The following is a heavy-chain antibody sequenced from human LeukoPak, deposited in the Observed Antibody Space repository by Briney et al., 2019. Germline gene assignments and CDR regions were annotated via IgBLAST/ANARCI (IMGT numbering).Heavy chain of an antibody. Sequence: ASVKVSCTTSGYTFTSYGISWVRQAPGQGLEWMGWISAYDGNTNYAQNLQGKVTMTTDTSTSTAYMELRSLRSDDMALYYCAREVFGDLLNCDYWGQGTLVTVSS. CDR1: GYTFTSYG. CDR2: ISAYDGNT. V-gene: IGHV1-18*03. CDR3: AREVFGDLLNCDY. D-gene: IGHD3-10*01. J-gene: IGHJ4*02.